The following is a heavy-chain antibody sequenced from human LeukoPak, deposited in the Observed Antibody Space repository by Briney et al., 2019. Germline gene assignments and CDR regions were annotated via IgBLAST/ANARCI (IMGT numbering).Heavy chain of an antibody. V-gene: IGHV3-23*01. CDR1: GFNFSNYA. CDR3: ARGTVWLYPRILID. J-gene: IGHJ4*02. CDR2: ISGGGGTT. Sequence: QPGGSLRLSCATSGFNFSNYAMTWVRQAPGKGLEWVSSISGGGGTTYYGDSVKGRVTVSKDSSKNTLHLRMNSLRLEDTAVYYCARGTVWLYPRILIDWGQGVLVTVSS. D-gene: IGHD3-9*01.